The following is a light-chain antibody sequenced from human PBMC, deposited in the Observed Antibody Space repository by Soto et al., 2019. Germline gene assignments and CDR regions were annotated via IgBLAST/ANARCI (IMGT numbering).Light chain of an antibody. J-gene: IGLJ1*01. CDR1: SSDVGAYNY. CDR2: EVS. V-gene: IGLV2-14*01. CDR3: SSYTSSRTLV. Sequence: QSFLTQPASVPGSPGQSITISCTGTSSDVGAYNYVSWYQQHPGKAPKLMIYEVSNRSSEVSHRFSGSKSDNTASLTTSRLQTDDEADYYCSSYTSSRTLVFGTGTKGTVL.